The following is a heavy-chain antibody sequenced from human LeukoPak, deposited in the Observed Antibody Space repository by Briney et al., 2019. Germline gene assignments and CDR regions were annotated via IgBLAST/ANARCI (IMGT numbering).Heavy chain of an antibody. CDR3: TTNGDSSRWSLNYAMVY. CDR2: IKSKTDGGTT. V-gene: IGHV3-15*01. J-gene: IGHJ4*02. CDR1: GFTFTNAW. Sequence: GGSLRLSCAASGFTFTNAWKSWVRQAPGKGLEWVGRIKSKTDGGTTDYAAPVKGRFTISRDDSKNTLYVQMNSLKTEDTAVYYCTTNGDSSRWSLNYAMVYCGQANLVTVSS. D-gene: IGHD6-13*01.